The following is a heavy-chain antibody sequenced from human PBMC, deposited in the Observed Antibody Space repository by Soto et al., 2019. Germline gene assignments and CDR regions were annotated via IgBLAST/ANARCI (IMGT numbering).Heavy chain of an antibody. Sequence: QVQLQQWGAGLLKPSETLSLTCAVYGGSFSGYYWSWIRQPPGKGLEWIGEINHSGSTNYNPSLTSRVTISVDTSKNQFSLKLSSVTAADTAVYYCARTYYYDSSGMGYWGQGTLVTVSS. CDR3: ARTYYYDSSGMGY. D-gene: IGHD3-22*01. V-gene: IGHV4-34*01. CDR1: GGSFSGYY. CDR2: INHSGST. J-gene: IGHJ4*02.